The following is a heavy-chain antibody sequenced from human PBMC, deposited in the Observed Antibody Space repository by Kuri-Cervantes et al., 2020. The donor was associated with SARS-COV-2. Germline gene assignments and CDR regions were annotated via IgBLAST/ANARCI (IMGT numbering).Heavy chain of an antibody. Sequence: GGSLRLSCAASGFTFSSYAMHWVRQAPGKGLEWVAVISYDGSNKYYADSVKGRLTISRDNSKNTLYLQMNSLRAEDTAVYYCARGMGAGATSWSFEYWGQGTLVTVSS. D-gene: IGHD1-26*01. CDR1: GFTFSSYA. J-gene: IGHJ4*02. CDR3: ARGMGAGATSWSFEY. CDR2: ISYDGSNK. V-gene: IGHV3-30-3*01.